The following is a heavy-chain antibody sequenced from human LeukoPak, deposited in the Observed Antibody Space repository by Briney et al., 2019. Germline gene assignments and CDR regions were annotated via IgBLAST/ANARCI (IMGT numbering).Heavy chain of an antibody. CDR2: INPNSGGT. Sequence: ASVKVSCKASGYTFTGYYMHWVRQAPGQGLEWMGWINPNSGGTNYAQKFQGRVTMTRDTSISTAYMELSRLRSDDTAVYYCAREVYARGELRKWFDPWGQGTLVTVSS. V-gene: IGHV1-2*02. D-gene: IGHD3-10*02. CDR1: GYTFTGYY. J-gene: IGHJ5*02. CDR3: AREVYARGELRKWFDP.